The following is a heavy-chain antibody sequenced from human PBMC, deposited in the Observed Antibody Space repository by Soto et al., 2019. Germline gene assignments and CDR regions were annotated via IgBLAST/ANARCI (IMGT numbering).Heavy chain of an antibody. Sequence: GGSLRLSCAASGFTFSDYAMHWVRQAPGKGLEWVAVVAYDGRSKYYADSVKGRFTISRDNSRTTVYLQMNSLRAEDTAAYYCARDMITFGGVMGPMGAFDIWGQGTMVTVSS. D-gene: IGHD3-16*01. J-gene: IGHJ3*02. V-gene: IGHV3-30*04. CDR1: GFTFSDYA. CDR3: ARDMITFGGVMGPMGAFDI. CDR2: VAYDGRSK.